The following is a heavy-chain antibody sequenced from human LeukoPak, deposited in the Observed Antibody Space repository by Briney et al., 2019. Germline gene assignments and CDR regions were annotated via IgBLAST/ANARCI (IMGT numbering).Heavy chain of an antibody. Sequence: GGSLRLSCAASGFTFSSYSMNWVRQAPGKGLEWVSYISSSSSTIYYADSVKGRFTISRDNAKNSLYLQMNSLRAEDTAVYYCARGDYGDHYGMDVWGQGTTVTVSS. D-gene: IGHD4-17*01. CDR2: ISSSSSTI. CDR1: GFTFSSYS. V-gene: IGHV3-48*04. CDR3: ARGDYGDHYGMDV. J-gene: IGHJ6*02.